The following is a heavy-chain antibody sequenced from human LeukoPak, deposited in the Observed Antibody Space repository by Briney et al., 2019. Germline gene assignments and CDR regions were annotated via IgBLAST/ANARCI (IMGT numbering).Heavy chain of an antibody. CDR3: ARGTWGFDWQYNWFDP. CDR2: IYYSGST. D-gene: IGHD3-9*01. J-gene: IGHJ5*02. V-gene: IGHV4-59*01. CDR1: LGSISRYY. Sequence: SETLSLTRIVSLGSISRYYWSWMRPPPGKGREWVGHIYYSGSTNYTPSLKSRVTISVDKSKNQLSLKMNSVTAADTAVYYCARGTWGFDWQYNWFDPWGQGTLVTVSS.